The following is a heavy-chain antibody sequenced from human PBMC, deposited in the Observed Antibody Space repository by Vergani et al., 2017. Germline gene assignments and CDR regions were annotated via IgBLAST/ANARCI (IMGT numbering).Heavy chain of an antibody. J-gene: IGHJ4*02. CDR3: VKGAGSYENFFDS. D-gene: IGHD1-26*01. V-gene: IGHV3-23*01. CDR2: LTGGGGST. Sequence: EVQLLESGGSLKQPGGSVRLSCAASGFTFSTYAMHWVRQAPGKGLEWVSALTGGGGSTYYADSFKGRFIISRDNSRDTLYLQMNSLRPEDTATYYCVKGAGSYENFFDSWGQGILVTVSS. CDR1: GFTFSTYA.